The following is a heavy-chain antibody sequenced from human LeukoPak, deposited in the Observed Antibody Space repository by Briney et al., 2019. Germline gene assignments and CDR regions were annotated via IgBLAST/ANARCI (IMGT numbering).Heavy chain of an antibody. D-gene: IGHD6-19*01. Sequence: GGSLRLSCAASGFTFSSYAMSWVRQAPGKGLEWVSVISGSGGGTYYADSVKGRFTISRDNSKNTLYLQMNSLRAEDTAVYYCAKDAPSGDSSGWYVRAENYFDYWGQGTLVTVSS. J-gene: IGHJ4*02. V-gene: IGHV3-23*01. CDR1: GFTFSSYA. CDR3: AKDAPSGDSSGWYVRAENYFDY. CDR2: ISGSGGGT.